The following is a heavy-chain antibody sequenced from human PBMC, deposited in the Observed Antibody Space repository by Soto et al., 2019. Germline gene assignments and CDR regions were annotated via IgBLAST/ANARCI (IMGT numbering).Heavy chain of an antibody. CDR1: GGTFSSYA. V-gene: IGHV1-69*06. CDR3: GRFHVQLWFGELLSGDAFVI. CDR2: IIPIFGTA. Sequence: ASVKVSCKASGGTFSSYAISWVRQAPGQGLEWTGGIIPIFGTANYAQKFQGRVTITADKNTRTAYMELSSLRSEDTAVYYCGRFHVQLWFGELLSGDAFVIWG. D-gene: IGHD3-10*01. J-gene: IGHJ3*02.